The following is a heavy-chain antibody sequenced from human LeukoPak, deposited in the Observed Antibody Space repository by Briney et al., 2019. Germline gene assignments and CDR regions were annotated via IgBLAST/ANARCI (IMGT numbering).Heavy chain of an antibody. CDR1: GFTFSSYA. Sequence: GGSLRLSCAASGFTFSSYAMQWVRQAPGKVLEWVVVISYDGSNKYYADSVKGRFTISRDNSKNTLYLQMNSLRAEDTAVYYCASLYSPPMVPGVTAFDYWGQGTLVTVSP. CDR3: ASLYSPPMVPGVTAFDY. V-gene: IGHV3-30-3*01. CDR2: ISYDGSNK. D-gene: IGHD3-10*01. J-gene: IGHJ4*02.